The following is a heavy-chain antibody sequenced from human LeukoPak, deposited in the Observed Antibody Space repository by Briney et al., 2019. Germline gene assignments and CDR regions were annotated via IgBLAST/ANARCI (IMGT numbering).Heavy chain of an antibody. CDR2: IYYSGST. J-gene: IGHJ5*02. CDR3: ARVQGSGYYYDNWFDP. V-gene: IGHV4-31*03. CDR1: GGSISSGGYY. Sequence: PSETLSLTCTVSGGSISSGGYYWSWIRQHPGKGLEWIGYIYYSGSTYYNPSLKSRVTISVDTSKNQFSLKLSSVTAADTAVYYCARVQGSGYYYDNWFDPWGQGTLVTVSS. D-gene: IGHD3-22*01.